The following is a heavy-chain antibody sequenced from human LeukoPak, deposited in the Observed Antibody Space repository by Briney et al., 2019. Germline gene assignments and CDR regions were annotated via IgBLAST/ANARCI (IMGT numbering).Heavy chain of an antibody. D-gene: IGHD6-13*01. V-gene: IGHV3-33*08. CDR2: IWYDGSNK. CDR1: GFTFSSYG. J-gene: IGHJ3*02. Sequence: PGGSLRLSCAASGFTFSSYGMHWVRQAPGKGLEWVAVIWYDGSNKYYADSVKGRFTISRDNSKNTLYLQMNSLRAEDTAVYYCARDFDKAAAGTSAFDIWGQGTMVTVSS. CDR3: ARDFDKAAAGTSAFDI.